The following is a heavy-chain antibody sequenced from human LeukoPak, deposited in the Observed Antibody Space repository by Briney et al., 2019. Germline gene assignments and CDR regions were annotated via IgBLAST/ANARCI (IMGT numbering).Heavy chain of an antibody. V-gene: IGHV3-23*01. CDR1: GFTFSNYD. CDR2: ISGSGSST. CDR3: AKAIAATGRWWIFDY. D-gene: IGHD6-13*01. Sequence: GGSLRLSCAASGFTFSNYDMGWVRQAPGEGLEWVSSISGSGSSTYYADSVKGRFTISRDNPKNAQYLQMGSLRAEDTAVYYCAKAIAATGRWWIFDYWGQGTLVTVSS. J-gene: IGHJ4*02.